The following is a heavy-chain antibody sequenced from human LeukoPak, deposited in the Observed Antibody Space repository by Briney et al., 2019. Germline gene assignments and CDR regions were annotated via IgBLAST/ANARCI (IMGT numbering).Heavy chain of an antibody. V-gene: IGHV4-59*08. J-gene: IGHJ4*02. Sequence: PSETLSLTCTVSGGSISTYFWSWIRQPPGKGLEWIGYIYYSGSTNYNPSLKSRVTISVDTSKNQFSLKLSSVTAADTAVYYCARLVDYDSSGYLDYWGQGTLVTVSS. CDR1: GGSISTYF. CDR3: ARLVDYDSSGYLDY. CDR2: IYYSGST. D-gene: IGHD3-22*01.